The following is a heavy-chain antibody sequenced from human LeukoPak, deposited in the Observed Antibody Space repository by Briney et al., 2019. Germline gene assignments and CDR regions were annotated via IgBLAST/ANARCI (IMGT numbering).Heavy chain of an antibody. CDR1: GYTFTSYD. J-gene: IGHJ4*02. CDR2: MNPNSGNT. V-gene: IGHV1-8*01. CDR3: ARGHVDTAMVFGGN. Sequence: ASVKVSCKASGYTFTSYDINWVRQATGQGLEWMGWMNPNSGNTGYAQKFQGRVTITRNTSISTAYMELSSLRSEDTAVYYCARGHVDTAMVFGGNWGQGTLVTVSS. D-gene: IGHD5-18*01.